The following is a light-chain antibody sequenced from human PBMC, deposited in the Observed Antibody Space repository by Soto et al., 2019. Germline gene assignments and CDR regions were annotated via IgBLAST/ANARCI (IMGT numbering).Light chain of an antibody. CDR3: QQYNSYWS. CDR2: KAS. Sequence: DIPMTQSPSTLSASVGDRVTITCRASQSISSWLAWYQQKPGKAPKLLIYKASTLESGVPSRFSGSGSGTVFTLTISSLQPDDFATYYCQQYNSYWSFGQGTKVEIK. V-gene: IGKV1-5*03. CDR1: QSISSW. J-gene: IGKJ1*01.